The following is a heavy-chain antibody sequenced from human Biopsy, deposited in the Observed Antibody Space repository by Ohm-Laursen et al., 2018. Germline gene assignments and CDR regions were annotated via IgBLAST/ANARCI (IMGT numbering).Heavy chain of an antibody. CDR3: VRVSVTAYTLPRWFFDL. J-gene: IGHJ2*01. V-gene: IGHV4-59*07. D-gene: IGHD2-21*02. CDR1: GASFSGDY. Sequence: SDTLSLTCSVSGASFSGDYWSWIRQSPGRGLEWIGSISEGGSTYYNPSLRGRVTISVDASKNQFSLKLSSATAADTAVYYCVRVSVTAYTLPRWFFDLWGRGTLVTVSS. CDR2: ISEGGST.